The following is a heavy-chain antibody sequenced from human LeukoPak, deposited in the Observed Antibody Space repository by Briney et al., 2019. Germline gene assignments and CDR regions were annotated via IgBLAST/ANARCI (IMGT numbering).Heavy chain of an antibody. CDR3: ARGMGATREIFDY. J-gene: IGHJ4*02. V-gene: IGHV4-39*01. Sequence: PSETLSLTCTVSGGSISSSSYYWGWIRQPPGKGLEWIGSIYYSGSTYYNPSLKSRVTISVDTSKNQFSLKLSSVTAADTAVYYCARGMGATREIFDYWGQGTLVTLSS. CDR2: IYYSGST. CDR1: GGSISSSSYY. D-gene: IGHD1-26*01.